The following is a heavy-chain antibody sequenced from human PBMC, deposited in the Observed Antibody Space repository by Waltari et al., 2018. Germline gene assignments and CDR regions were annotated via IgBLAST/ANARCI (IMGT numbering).Heavy chain of an antibody. CDR2: INHSGST. V-gene: IGHV4-34*01. J-gene: IGHJ5*02. CDR1: GGSFSGYY. CDR3: ARAAHHSSGWYGWFDP. Sequence: QVQLQQWGAGLLKPSETLSLTCAVYGGSFSGYYWSWIRQPPGKGLEWIGEINHSGSTNYNPSLKSRVTISVDTSKNQFSLKLSSVTAADTAVYYCARAAHHSSGWYGWFDPWGQGTLVTVSS. D-gene: IGHD6-19*01.